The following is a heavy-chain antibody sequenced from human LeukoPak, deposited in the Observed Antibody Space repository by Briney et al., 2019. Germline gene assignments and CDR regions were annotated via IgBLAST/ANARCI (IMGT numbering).Heavy chain of an antibody. CDR2: IRCDGSNK. Sequence: PGGSLRLSCAATGFTFSSYGMHWVRQAPGKGLEWVAFIRCDGSNKYYADSVKGRFTISRDNSKNTLYLQMNSLRAEDTAVYYCAKDPGYWGQGTLVTVSS. CDR3: AKDPGY. J-gene: IGHJ4*02. CDR1: GFTFSSYG. V-gene: IGHV3-30*02.